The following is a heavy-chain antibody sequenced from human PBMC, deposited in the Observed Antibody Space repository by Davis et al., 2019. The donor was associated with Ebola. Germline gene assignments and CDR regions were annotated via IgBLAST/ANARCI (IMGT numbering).Heavy chain of an antibody. J-gene: IGHJ4*02. Sequence: MPSETLSLTCTVSGNSISSYYWSWIRQPPGKGLEWIGYIYYSGSTNYNPSLKSRVTISVDTSKNQFSLKLSSVTAADTAVYYCARHIFYSDSSGYYFYFDYWGQGTLVTVSS. CDR1: GNSISSYY. V-gene: IGHV4-59*08. D-gene: IGHD3-22*01. CDR2: IYYSGST. CDR3: ARHIFYSDSSGYYFYFDY.